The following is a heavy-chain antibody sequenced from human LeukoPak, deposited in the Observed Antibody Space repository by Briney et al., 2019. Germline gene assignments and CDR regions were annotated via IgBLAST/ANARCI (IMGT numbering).Heavy chain of an antibody. D-gene: IGHD3-3*01. J-gene: IGHJ3*02. V-gene: IGHV3-11*01. CDR2: ISSSGSTI. CDR1: GFTFSDYY. Sequence: GGSLRLSCAASGFTFSDYYMSWIRQAPGKGLEWVSYISSSGSTIYYADSVKGRFTISRDNSKNTLYLQMNSLRAEDTAVYYCAKVQEGITIFGVVGAFDIWGQGTMVTVSS. CDR3: AKVQEGITIFGVVGAFDI.